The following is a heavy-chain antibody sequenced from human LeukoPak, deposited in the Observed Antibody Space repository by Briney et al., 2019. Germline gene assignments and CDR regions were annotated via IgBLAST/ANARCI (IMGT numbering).Heavy chain of an antibody. J-gene: IGHJ4*02. CDR2: IYYTGST. CDR3: ARGGGYFDY. CDR1: GASISSYY. D-gene: IGHD3-16*01. Sequence: SETLSLTCTVSGASISSYYWSWIRLPPGKGLQWIGHIYYTGSTNYHPSLKSRVTMSVHTSKNQFSLNLNSVTAADTAVYYCARGGGYFDYWGQGTLVTVSS. V-gene: IGHV4-59*01.